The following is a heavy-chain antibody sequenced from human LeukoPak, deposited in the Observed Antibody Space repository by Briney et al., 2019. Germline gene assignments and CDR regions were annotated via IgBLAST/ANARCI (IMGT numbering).Heavy chain of an antibody. D-gene: IGHD3-22*01. CDR2: INWNGGST. J-gene: IGHJ4*02. CDR3: ARRLYYYDSRGYQYYFDY. V-gene: IGHV3-20*04. CDR1: GFTFDDYG. Sequence: GGSLRLSCAASGFTFDDYGMSWVRQAPGKGLEWVSGINWNGGSTGYADSVKGRFTISRDNAKNSLFLQINSLRAEDTALYYCARRLYYYDSRGYQYYFDYWGQGTLVTVSS.